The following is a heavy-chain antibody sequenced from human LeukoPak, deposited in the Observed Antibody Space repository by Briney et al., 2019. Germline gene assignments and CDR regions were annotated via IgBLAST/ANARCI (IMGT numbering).Heavy chain of an antibody. D-gene: IGHD3-22*01. CDR3: ANQGNYYDSSGFDY. CDR2: ISGSGGST. V-gene: IGHV3-23*01. J-gene: IGHJ4*02. Sequence: PGRSLRLSCAASGFTFSSYGMHWVRQAPGKGLEWVSAISGSGGSTYYADSVKGRFTISRDNSKNTLYLQMNSLRAEDTAVYYCANQGNYYDSSGFDYWGQGTLVTVSS. CDR1: GFTFSSYG.